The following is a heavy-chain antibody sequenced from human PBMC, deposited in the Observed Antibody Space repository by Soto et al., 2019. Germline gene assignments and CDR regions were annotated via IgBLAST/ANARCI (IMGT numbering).Heavy chain of an antibody. D-gene: IGHD1-26*01. CDR2: ISHDASTT. V-gene: IGHV3-74*01. Sequence: GGSLRLSCAASGFTFSSYVMHWARQAPGEGLVWVSRISHDASTTTYADSVKGRFTISRDNAKNTLYLQMDSLRAEDTAVYYCARELIVGPAEYFQHWGQGTLVTVSS. J-gene: IGHJ1*01. CDR3: ARELIVGPAEYFQH. CDR1: GFTFSSYV.